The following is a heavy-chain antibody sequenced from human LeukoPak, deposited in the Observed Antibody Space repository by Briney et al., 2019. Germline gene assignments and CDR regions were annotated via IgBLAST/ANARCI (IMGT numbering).Heavy chain of an antibody. CDR1: GFTFSTYV. CDR3: AREMNYGDYFDY. V-gene: IGHV3-33*01. CDR2: IWYDGSKK. Sequence: PGGSLRLSCAASGFTFSTYVMHWVRQAPDKGLEWVAVIWYDGSKKDYADSVKGRFTISRDNSKNTLYLQMNSLRAEDTAVYYCAREMNYGDYFDYWGQGTLVTVSS. D-gene: IGHD4-17*01. J-gene: IGHJ4*02.